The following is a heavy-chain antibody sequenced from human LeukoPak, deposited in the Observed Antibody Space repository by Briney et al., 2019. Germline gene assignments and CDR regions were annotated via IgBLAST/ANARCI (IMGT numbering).Heavy chain of an antibody. J-gene: IGHJ4*01. CDR1: GGSISSNY. CDR2: ISYSGST. CDR3: ARDTGFVDY. D-gene: IGHD1-1*01. Sequence: SETLSLTCTVSGGSISSNYWTWIRQPPGKGLEWLGYISYSGSTNYNPSLKRRVTISADTSKNQFSLRLTSVTAADTAVYYCARDTGFVDYWGQGTLVTVSS. V-gene: IGHV4-59*01.